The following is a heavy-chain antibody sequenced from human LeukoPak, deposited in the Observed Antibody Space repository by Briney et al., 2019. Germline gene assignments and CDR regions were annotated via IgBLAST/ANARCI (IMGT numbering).Heavy chain of an antibody. CDR2: INPNSGGT. CDR1: GYTFTGFF. CDR3: ARDKQLDWAHYYYYYMDV. V-gene: IGHV1-2*02. Sequence: GASVKVSCKASGYTFTGFFIHWVRQAPGQGLEWMGWINPNSGGTNYAQKFQGRVTMTRDTSISTAYMELSRLRSDDTAVYYCARDKQLDWAHYYYYYMDVWGKGTTVTVSS. D-gene: IGHD1-1*01. J-gene: IGHJ6*03.